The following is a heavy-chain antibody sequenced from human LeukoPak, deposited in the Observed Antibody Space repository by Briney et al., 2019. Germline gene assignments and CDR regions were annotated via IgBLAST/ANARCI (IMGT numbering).Heavy chain of an antibody. J-gene: IGHJ4*02. V-gene: IGHV3-23*01. Sequence: GGSLTLSCAASGFTFVSYAMSWVRQVPGKGLEWVSAISGSGSDTYYADSVKGRFTISRDNSKSTLYLQMNSLRAEDTAIYYCAKDLGGEGGSGFPGYWGRGTLVTVSS. CDR1: GFTFVSYA. CDR3: AKDLGGEGGSGFPGY. D-gene: IGHD3-10*01. CDR2: ISGSGSDT.